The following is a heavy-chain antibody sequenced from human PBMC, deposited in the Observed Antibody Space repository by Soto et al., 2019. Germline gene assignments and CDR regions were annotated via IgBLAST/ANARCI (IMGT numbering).Heavy chain of an antibody. CDR2: IKQDGSEK. CDR3: ARVFSAVGPKGAANFPY. Sequence: EVQLVESGGGLVQPGGSLRLSCAASGFTFSSYWMSWVRQAPGKGLEWVANIKQDGSEKYYVDSVKGRFTISRDNAKNSLYLQMNSLRAEDTAVYYCARVFSAVGPKGAANFPYWGQGTLVTVSS. J-gene: IGHJ4*02. D-gene: IGHD2-15*01. CDR1: GFTFSSYW. V-gene: IGHV3-7*03.